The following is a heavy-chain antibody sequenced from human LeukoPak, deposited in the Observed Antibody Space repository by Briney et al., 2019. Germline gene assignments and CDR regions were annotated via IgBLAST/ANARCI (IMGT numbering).Heavy chain of an antibody. Sequence: PSETLSLTCTVSGGSISSYYWSWIRQPPGKGLEWIGYIYTSGSTNYNPSLKSRFTISVDTSNNQFSLKLSSVTAADTAVYYCARYSSSSSSWFDPWGQGTLVTVSS. CDR1: GGSISSYY. J-gene: IGHJ5*02. CDR2: IYTSGST. V-gene: IGHV4-4*09. CDR3: ARYSSSSSSWFDP. D-gene: IGHD6-6*01.